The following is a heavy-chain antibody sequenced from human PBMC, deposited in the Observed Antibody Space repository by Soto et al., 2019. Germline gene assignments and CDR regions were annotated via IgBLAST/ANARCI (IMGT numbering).Heavy chain of an antibody. CDR2: IIPIFGTA. Sequence: GASVKVSCKASGGTFSSYAISWVRQAPGQGLEWMGGIIPIFGTANYAQKFQGRVTITADESTSTAYMELSSLRSEDTAVYYCARLKTTPGIAVAGTSVHGAFDYWGQGTLVTVSS. CDR3: ARLKTTPGIAVAGTSVHGAFDY. V-gene: IGHV1-69*13. CDR1: GGTFSSYA. D-gene: IGHD6-19*01. J-gene: IGHJ4*02.